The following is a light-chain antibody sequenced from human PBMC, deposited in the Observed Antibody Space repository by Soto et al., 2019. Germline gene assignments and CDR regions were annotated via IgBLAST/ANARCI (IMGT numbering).Light chain of an antibody. CDR1: QSVSSAY. CDR3: QQYLDWPRT. V-gene: IGKV3-20*01. J-gene: IGKJ1*01. CDR2: DVS. Sequence: EIVLTQSPGTLSLSPVERATLSCSASQSVSSAYLAWYQQKPGQAPRLLIYDVSSRATGIPDRFSGSGSGTDFTLTISSLQSDDFAVYYCQQYLDWPRTFGQGTKVDIK.